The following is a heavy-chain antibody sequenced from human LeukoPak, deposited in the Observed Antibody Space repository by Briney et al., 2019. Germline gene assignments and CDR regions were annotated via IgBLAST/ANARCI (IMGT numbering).Heavy chain of an antibody. J-gene: IGHJ4*02. CDR3: ARGDWGIYYFDY. CDR2: IWYDGSNK. V-gene: IGHV3-30*02. Sequence: PGGSLRLSCAASGFTFSSYGMHWVRQAPGKGLDWVAFIWYDGSNKYYTDSVKGRFTISRDNSKNTLYLQMNSLRVEDTAVYYCARGDWGIYYFDYWGQGTLVTVSS. CDR1: GFTFSSYG. D-gene: IGHD7-27*01.